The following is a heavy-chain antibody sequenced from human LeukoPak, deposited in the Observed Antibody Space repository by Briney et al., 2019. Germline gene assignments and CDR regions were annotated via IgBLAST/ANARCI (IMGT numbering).Heavy chain of an antibody. CDR3: ARNVQVLLWFDP. Sequence: SETLSLTCTVSGGSISSSSYYWGWIRQPPGKGLEWIGSIYYSGSTYYNPSLKSRVTISVNTSKNQFSLRLTSVTAAGTAVYYCARNVQVLLWFDPWGQGTLVTVSS. CDR1: GGSISSSSYY. V-gene: IGHV4-39*01. J-gene: IGHJ5*02. CDR2: IYYSGST. D-gene: IGHD2-8*02.